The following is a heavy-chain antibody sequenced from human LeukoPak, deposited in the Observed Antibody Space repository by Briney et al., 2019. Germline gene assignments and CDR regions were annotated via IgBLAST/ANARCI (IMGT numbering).Heavy chain of an antibody. V-gene: IGHV4-59*01. J-gene: IGHJ4*02. CDR2: IYYSGYT. CDR1: GGSIINYY. Sequence: SETLSLTXTVSGGSIINYYWTWIRQTPGKGLEWIGNIYYSGYTSYNPSLNSRVTISVDTSKNQFSLKLSSVTAADTAVYYCARDAGADRPFDYWGQGTLVTVSS. CDR3: ARDAGADRPFDY. D-gene: IGHD6-6*01.